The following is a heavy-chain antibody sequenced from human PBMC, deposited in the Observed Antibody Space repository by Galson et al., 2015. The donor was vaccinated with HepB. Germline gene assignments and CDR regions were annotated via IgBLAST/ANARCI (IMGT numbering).Heavy chain of an antibody. CDR1: GFTVSNNY. CDR3: ATGRAHPLDY. Sequence: SLRLSCAASGFTVSNNYMSWVRQAPGKGLEWVSVTYSGGGTYYADSLKGRFTSSRDNSKNTLYLQINSLRADDTAVYYCATGRAHPLDYWGHGTLVTVSS. D-gene: IGHD1-14*01. V-gene: IGHV3-66*02. J-gene: IGHJ4*01. CDR2: TYSGGGT.